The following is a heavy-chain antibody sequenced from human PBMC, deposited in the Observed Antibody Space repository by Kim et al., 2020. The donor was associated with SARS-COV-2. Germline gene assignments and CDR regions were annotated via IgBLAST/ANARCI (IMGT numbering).Heavy chain of an antibody. CDR2: IYPGDSDT. CDR3: ARHSARGTYYYDINLDDDGNYFDY. Sequence: GESLKISCKGSGYSFTSYWIGWVRQMPGKGLEWMGIIYPGDSDTRYSPSFQGQVTISADKSISTAYLQWSSLKASDTAMYYCARHSARGTYYYDINLDDDGNYFDYWGQGTLVTVSS. D-gene: IGHD3-22*01. J-gene: IGHJ4*02. V-gene: IGHV5-51*01. CDR1: GYSFTSYW.